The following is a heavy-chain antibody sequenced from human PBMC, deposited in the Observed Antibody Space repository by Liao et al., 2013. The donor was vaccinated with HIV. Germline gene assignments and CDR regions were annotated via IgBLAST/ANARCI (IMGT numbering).Heavy chain of an antibody. Sequence: QLQLQESGPGLVKPSETLSLTCTVSGGSISSSSYYWGWIRQPPGKGLEWIASIYYSGSTYYNPSLKSRVTISIDTSKNQFSLKLSSVTAADTAVYYCARSLKGVFDVFDIWGQGTMVTVSS. CDR1: GGSISSSSYY. J-gene: IGHJ3*02. V-gene: IGHV4-39*07. CDR2: IYYSGST. CDR3: ARSLKGVFDVFDI.